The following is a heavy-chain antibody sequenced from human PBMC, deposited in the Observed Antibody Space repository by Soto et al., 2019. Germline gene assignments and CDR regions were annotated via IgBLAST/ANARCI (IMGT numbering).Heavy chain of an antibody. Sequence: QVQLQESGPGLVKPSETLSLTCTVSGGSVSSGSYYWSWIRQPPGKGLEWIGYIYYSGSTNYNPSLKSRVTISVDTSKTQFSLKLSSVTAADTAVYYCARDPYSSSSSKYYYGMDVWGQGTTVTVSS. J-gene: IGHJ6*02. V-gene: IGHV4-61*01. CDR3: ARDPYSSSSSKYYYGMDV. CDR2: IYYSGST. D-gene: IGHD6-6*01. CDR1: GGSVSSGSYY.